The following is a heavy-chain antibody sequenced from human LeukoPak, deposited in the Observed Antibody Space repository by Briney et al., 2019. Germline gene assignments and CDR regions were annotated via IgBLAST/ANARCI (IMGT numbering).Heavy chain of an antibody. Sequence: PGGSLRLSCAASGFTFSSSWMSWVRQAPGKGLEWVGTIKQDGSEQYYVDSVKGRFTISRDNAKNSLYLQMNSLRAEDTAVYYCARGGGTFNYWGQGTLVTVSS. CDR2: IKQDGSEQ. J-gene: IGHJ4*02. V-gene: IGHV3-7*04. CDR3: ARGGGTFNY. D-gene: IGHD2-15*01. CDR1: GFTFSSSW.